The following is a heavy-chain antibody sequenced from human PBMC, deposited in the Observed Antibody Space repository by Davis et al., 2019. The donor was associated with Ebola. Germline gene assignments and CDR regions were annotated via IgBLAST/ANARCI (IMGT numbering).Heavy chain of an antibody. D-gene: IGHD2-21*01. CDR1: GDPMSSGGYY. V-gene: IGHV4-61*08. Sequence: MPSETLSLTCTVSGDPMSSGGYYWSWIRQPPGKGLEWIGYIYYSGSTNYNPSPKSRVTISVDTSKNQFSLKLSSVTAADTAVYYCARDLSGDQGPLLDYWGQGILVTVSS. J-gene: IGHJ4*02. CDR3: ARDLSGDQGPLLDY. CDR2: IYYSGST.